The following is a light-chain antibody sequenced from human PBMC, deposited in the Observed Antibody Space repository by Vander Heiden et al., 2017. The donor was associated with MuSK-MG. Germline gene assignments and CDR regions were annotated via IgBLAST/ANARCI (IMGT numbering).Light chain of an antibody. J-gene: IGLJ2*01. CDR1: SSNIGSNT. V-gene: IGLV1-44*01. Sequence: QSVLTQPPSASGIPGQRVTISCSGSSSNIGSNTVNWYQQLPGTAPKLLIYSNNQRPSGVPDRFSGSKSGTSASLAISGLQSEDEADYYCAAWDDSRNGVVFGGGTKLTVL. CDR2: SNN. CDR3: AAWDDSRNGVV.